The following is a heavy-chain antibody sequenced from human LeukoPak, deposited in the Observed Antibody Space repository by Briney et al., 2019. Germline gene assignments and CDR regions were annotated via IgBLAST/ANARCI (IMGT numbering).Heavy chain of an antibody. D-gene: IGHD3-22*01. Sequence: GGSPRLSCAASGFSFSSYWMSWVRQAPGKGLEWVANIKQDGSEKYYVDSVKGRFTISRDNAKNSLYLQMNSLRAEDTAVYYCASLKDYYEPLFDYWGQGTLVTVSS. CDR2: IKQDGSEK. V-gene: IGHV3-7*01. J-gene: IGHJ4*02. CDR1: GFSFSSYW. CDR3: ASLKDYYEPLFDY.